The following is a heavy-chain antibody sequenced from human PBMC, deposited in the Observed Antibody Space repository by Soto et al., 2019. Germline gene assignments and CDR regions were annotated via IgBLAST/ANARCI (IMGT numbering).Heavy chain of an antibody. V-gene: IGHV3-23*01. CDR2: VSIGGST. J-gene: IGHJ4*02. D-gene: IGHD2-15*01. CDR3: AKRRGAGGHFDY. Sequence: SGGGLVQPEGSLRLSCAASGFTFSSYAMGWVRQGPGKGLEWVAVVSIGGSTHYADSVRGRFTISRDNSKNTLSLQMNSLTAEDTAVYFCAKRRGAGGHFDYWGQGALVTVSS. CDR1: GFTFSSYA.